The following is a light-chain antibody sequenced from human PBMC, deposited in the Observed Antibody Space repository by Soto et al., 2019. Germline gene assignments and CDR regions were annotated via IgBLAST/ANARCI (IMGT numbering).Light chain of an antibody. J-gene: IGKJ4*01. V-gene: IGKV4-1*01. Sequence: DIVMTQSPDSLAVSLGERATINCKSSQSVLYSSNNKNYLAWYQQKAGQPPKLLIYWASIRESGVPDRFRGSGSGTDFTLTISSLQAEDVALYYCQQYYTKPLTFGGGTRLEI. CDR3: QQYYTKPLT. CDR2: WAS. CDR1: QSVLYSSNNKNY.